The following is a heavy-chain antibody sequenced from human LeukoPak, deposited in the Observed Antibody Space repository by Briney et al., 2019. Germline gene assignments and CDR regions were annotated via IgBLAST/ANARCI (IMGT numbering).Heavy chain of an antibody. CDR2: IWYDGSYK. CDR3: AREDRISSSSGFDY. J-gene: IGHJ4*02. V-gene: IGHV3-33*01. D-gene: IGHD6-6*01. CDR1: GFTFRSHG. Sequence: GGSLRLSCAASGFTFRSHGMHWVRQAPGKGLEWVAVIWYDGSYKYYADSVKGRFTISRDNSKNTLYLQMNSLRAEDTAVYYCAREDRISSSSGFDYWGQGTLVTVSS.